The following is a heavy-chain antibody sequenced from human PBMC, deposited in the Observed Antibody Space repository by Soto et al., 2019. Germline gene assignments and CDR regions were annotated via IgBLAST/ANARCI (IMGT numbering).Heavy chain of an antibody. J-gene: IGHJ2*01. CDR3: ASLEYSNYWYFDL. CDR1: GGSISSGDYY. V-gene: IGHV4-30-4*01. Sequence: QVQLQESGPGLVKPSQTLSLTCTVSGGSISSGDYYWSWIRQPPGKGLEWIGYIYYSGSTYYNPSRKSRVTISVDTAKNQFSLKLSSVTAADTAVYYCASLEYSNYWYFDLWGRGTLVTVSS. CDR2: IYYSGST. D-gene: IGHD4-4*01.